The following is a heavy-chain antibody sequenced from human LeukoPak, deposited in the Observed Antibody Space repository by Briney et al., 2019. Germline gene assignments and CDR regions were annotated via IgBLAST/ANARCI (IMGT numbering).Heavy chain of an antibody. CDR1: GFTVSSNY. V-gene: IGHV3-53*01. CDR2: IYSGGST. Sequence: GVTLRLSCAASGFTVSSNYMSWVRQAPGKGLEWVSVIYSGGSTYYADSVKGRFTISRDNSKNTLYLQMNSLRAEDTAVYYCASSYGGYDSSGYYSEVDYWGQGTLVTVSS. D-gene: IGHD3-22*01. J-gene: IGHJ4*02. CDR3: ASSYGGYDSSGYYSEVDY.